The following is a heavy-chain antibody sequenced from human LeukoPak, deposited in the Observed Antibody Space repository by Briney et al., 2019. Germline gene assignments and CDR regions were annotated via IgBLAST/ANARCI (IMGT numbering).Heavy chain of an antibody. Sequence: ASETLSLTCAVYGGSFSGYYWSWIRQPPGKGLEWIGEINHSGSTNYNPSLKSRVTISVDTSKNQFSLKLSSVTAADTAVYYCASTTVRSSSWRRGYYFDYWGQGTLVTVSS. J-gene: IGHJ4*02. CDR2: INHSGST. CDR3: ASTTVRSSSWRRGYYFDY. CDR1: GGSFSGYY. D-gene: IGHD6-13*01. V-gene: IGHV4-34*01.